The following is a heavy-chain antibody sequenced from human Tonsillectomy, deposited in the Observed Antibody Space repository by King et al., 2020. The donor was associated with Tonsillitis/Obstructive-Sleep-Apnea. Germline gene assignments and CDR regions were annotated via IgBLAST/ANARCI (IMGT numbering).Heavy chain of an antibody. J-gene: IGHJ4*02. Sequence: QLVQSGAEVKKPGESLKISCKGSGYSFTSYWIGWVRQMPGKGLEWMGIIYPGDSDTRYSPSFQGQVTISADKSISTAYLQWSSLKASDTAMYYCARRYCSGGRCYPACDYWGQGTLVPVSS. V-gene: IGHV5-51*01. D-gene: IGHD2-15*01. CDR1: GYSFTSYW. CDR2: IYPGDSDT. CDR3: ARRYCSGGRCYPACDY.